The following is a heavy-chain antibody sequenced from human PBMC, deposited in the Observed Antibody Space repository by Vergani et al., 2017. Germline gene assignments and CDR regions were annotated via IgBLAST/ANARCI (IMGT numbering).Heavy chain of an antibody. Sequence: EVQLVESGGGLVKPGGSLRLSCAASGFTFSNAWMSWVRQAPGQGLEWVGRIKSKTDGGTTDYAAPVKGRFTISRDNSKNTLYLQMNSLRAEDTAVYYCAKAIREQWQPGLSNFDIWGQGTMVTVSS. V-gene: IGHV3-15*01. CDR1: GFTFSNAW. J-gene: IGHJ3*02. CDR2: IKSKTDGGTT. CDR3: AKAIREQWQPGLSNFDI. D-gene: IGHD6-19*01.